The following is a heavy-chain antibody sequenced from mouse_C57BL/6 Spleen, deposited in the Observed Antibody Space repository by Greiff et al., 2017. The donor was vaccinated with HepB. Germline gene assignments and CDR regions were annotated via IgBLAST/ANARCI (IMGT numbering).Heavy chain of an antibody. Sequence: QVQLKQSGAELARPGASVKLSCKASGYTFTSYGISWVKQRTGQGLEWIGEIYPRSGNTYYNEKFKGKATLTADKSSSTAYMGLRSLTSEDSAVYFCSVITTVVRYFDDWGTGTTVTVSS. CDR1: GYTFTSYG. J-gene: IGHJ1*03. CDR2: IYPRSGNT. V-gene: IGHV1-81*01. CDR3: SVITTVVRYFDD. D-gene: IGHD1-1*01.